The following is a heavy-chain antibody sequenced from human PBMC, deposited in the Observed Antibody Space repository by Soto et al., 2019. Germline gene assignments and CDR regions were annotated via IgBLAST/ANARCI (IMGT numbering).Heavy chain of an antibody. J-gene: IGHJ4*02. D-gene: IGHD1-7*01. Sequence: EVQLAESGGGMVQPGGSLRLSCVASGFTFSSYDMHWVRQAPGKGLEYVSSISSNGGTTYYGNSVKGRFTISRDNSKNTLYRQMGSLSAEDRAVYYCVRRVSGNYDYWGQGTLVTVSS. CDR2: ISSNGGTT. V-gene: IGHV3-64*01. CDR3: VRRVSGNYDY. CDR1: GFTFSSYD.